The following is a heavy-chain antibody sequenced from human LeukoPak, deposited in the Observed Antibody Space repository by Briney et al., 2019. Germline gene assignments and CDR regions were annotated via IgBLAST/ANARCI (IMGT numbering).Heavy chain of an antibody. CDR2: ISSSGTNI. D-gene: IGHD3-3*01. J-gene: IGHJ6*02. CDR1: GFTFSSYS. V-gene: IGHV3-48*04. CDR3: ARDMSGYDYYYGMDV. Sequence: GGSLRLSCAASGFTFSSYSMNWVRQAPGKGLEWVSYISSSGTNIYYADSVKGRFTISRDNAKNSLYLQMNSLRAEDTAVYYCARDMSGYDYYYGMDVWGQGTTVTVSS.